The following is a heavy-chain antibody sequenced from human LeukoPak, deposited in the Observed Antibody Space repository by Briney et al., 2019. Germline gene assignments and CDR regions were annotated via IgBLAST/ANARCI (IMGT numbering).Heavy chain of an antibody. V-gene: IGHV4-34*01. CDR3: AKGVWAPRFDS. CDR2: INHSGSI. Sequence: SETLSLTCAVYGASFSYDYWSWIRQAPGKGLEWIGEINHSGSIAYNPSLKSRVTISAEKSKSQFSLRLTSVTAADTAVYYCAKGVWAPRFDSWGQGTLVTVSS. J-gene: IGHJ5*01. D-gene: IGHD7-27*01. CDR1: GASFSYDY.